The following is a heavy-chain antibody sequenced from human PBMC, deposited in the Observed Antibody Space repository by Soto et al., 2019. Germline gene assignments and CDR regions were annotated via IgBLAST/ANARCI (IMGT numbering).Heavy chain of an antibody. V-gene: IGHV1-69*04. CDR3: ARVAAMGTVTKGYYAHMDD. Sequence: QVQLVQSGAEVKKPGSSVKVSCKASGDTFSNHTISWVRQAPGQGLEWMGRIIPSLGVANYAQKVQGRVTITADKSTSTAYMELSSWRSAETAVYYCARVAAMGTVTKGYYAHMDDWGKGTTVTVSS. J-gene: IGHJ6*03. CDR2: IIPSLGVA. CDR1: GDTFSNHT. D-gene: IGHD4-17*01.